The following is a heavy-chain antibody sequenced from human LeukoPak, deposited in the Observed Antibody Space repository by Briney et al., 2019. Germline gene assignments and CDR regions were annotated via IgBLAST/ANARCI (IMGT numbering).Heavy chain of an antibody. V-gene: IGHV4-4*02. Sequence: PSGTLSLTCAVSGGSIRSNNWWTWVRQPPGKGLEWIGEIFHSGSTNYNSSLKSRVTISLDESENHFSLKLRSVTAADTAVYYCARYYYDSSGYYIDYWGQGTLVTVSS. CDR1: GGSIRSNNW. CDR2: IFHSGST. CDR3: ARYYYDSSGYYIDY. J-gene: IGHJ4*02. D-gene: IGHD3-22*01.